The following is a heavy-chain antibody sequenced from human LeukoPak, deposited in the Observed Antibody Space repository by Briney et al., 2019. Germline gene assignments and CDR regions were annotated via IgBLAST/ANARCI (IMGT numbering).Heavy chain of an antibody. CDR3: ARGYYYDSSGYPLGY. D-gene: IGHD3-22*01. Sequence: ASVKVSYKASGYTFTSYGISWVRQAPGQGLEWMGWISAYNGNTNYAQKLQGRVTMTTDTSTSTAYMELRSLRSDDTAVYYCARGYYYDSSGYPLGYWGQGTLVTVSS. CDR1: GYTFTSYG. J-gene: IGHJ4*02. V-gene: IGHV1-18*01. CDR2: ISAYNGNT.